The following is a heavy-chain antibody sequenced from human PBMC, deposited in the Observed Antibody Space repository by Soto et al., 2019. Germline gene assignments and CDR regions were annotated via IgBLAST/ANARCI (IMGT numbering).Heavy chain of an antibody. D-gene: IGHD2-2*01. J-gene: IGHJ6*02. CDR2: MNPNRGNT. CDR1: GYTFTSYD. V-gene: IGHV1-8*01. CDR3: ARDRAVLVPAALNDYYYYGMDV. Sequence: QVQLVQSGAEVKKPGASVKVSCKASGYTFTSYDINWVRQATGQGLEWMGWMNPNRGNTGYAQKLQGRVTMTRNTSISTAYMELSSLRSEDTAVYYCARDRAVLVPAALNDYYYYGMDVWGQGTTVNVSS.